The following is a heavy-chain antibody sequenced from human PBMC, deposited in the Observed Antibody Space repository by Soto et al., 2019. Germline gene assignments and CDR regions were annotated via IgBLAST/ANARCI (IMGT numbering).Heavy chain of an antibody. CDR1: GGTFSSYA. D-gene: IGHD2-15*01. CDR3: VRVVAIPGNPDN. Sequence: QVQLVQSGAEVRQPASSVQVSCTTSGGTFSSYAISWVRQAPGQGLAWMGGIVPIVDTSTYAQKFQGRVTITADEATSTGYMELSSLRSDARAVYYGVRVVAIPGNPDNGGQGTLVTVSS. J-gene: IGHJ4*02. V-gene: IGHV1-69*12. CDR2: IVPIVDTS.